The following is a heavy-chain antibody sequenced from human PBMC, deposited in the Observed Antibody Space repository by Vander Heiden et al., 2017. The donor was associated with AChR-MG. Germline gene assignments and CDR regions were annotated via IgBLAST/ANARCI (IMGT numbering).Heavy chain of an antibody. Sequence: EVQLVESGGGLVQPGRSLRLSCTASGFTFGDYAMSWFRQAPGKGLEWVGFIRSKAYGGTTEYAASVKGRFTISRDDSKSIAYLKMNSLKTEDTAVYYCTREGSGNDYWGQGTLVTVSS. V-gene: IGHV3-49*03. CDR1: GFTFGDYA. CDR2: IRSKAYGGTT. D-gene: IGHD6-19*01. CDR3: TREGSGNDY. J-gene: IGHJ4*02.